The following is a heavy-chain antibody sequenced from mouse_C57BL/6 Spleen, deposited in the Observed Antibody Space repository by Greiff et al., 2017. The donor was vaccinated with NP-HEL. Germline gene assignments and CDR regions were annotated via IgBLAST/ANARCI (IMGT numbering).Heavy chain of an antibody. J-gene: IGHJ4*01. V-gene: IGHV1-26*01. Sequence: VQLQQSGPELVKPGASVKISCKASGYTFTDYYMNWVKQSHGKSLEWIGDINPNNGGTSYNQKFKGKATLTVDKSSSTAYMELRSLTSEDSAVYYCARDGNSYAMDYWGQGTSVTVSS. CDR2: INPNNGGT. CDR1: GYTFTDYY. CDR3: ARDGNSYAMDY. D-gene: IGHD2-1*01.